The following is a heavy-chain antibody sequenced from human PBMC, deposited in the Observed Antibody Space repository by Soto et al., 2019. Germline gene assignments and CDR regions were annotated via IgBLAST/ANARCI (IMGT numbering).Heavy chain of an antibody. D-gene: IGHD5-12*01. J-gene: IGHJ5*02. CDR3: ARYSGYSGYDWFDP. V-gene: IGHV1-18*01. CDR1: GYTFTRYG. Sequence: GASVKVSCKTSGYTFTRYGISWVRQAPGQGLEWMGWISGYDGRTNFAQKVQDRVTMTTDTSTSTVYMELRSLSSDDTAVYYCARYSGYSGYDWFDPWGQGTLVTVSS. CDR2: ISGYDGRT.